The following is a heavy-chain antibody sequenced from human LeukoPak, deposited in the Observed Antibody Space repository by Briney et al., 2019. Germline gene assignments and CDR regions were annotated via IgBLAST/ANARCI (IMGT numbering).Heavy chain of an antibody. J-gene: IGHJ4*02. CDR1: GFTFSSYA. V-gene: IGHV3-30*04. CDR2: ISYDGSKK. CDR3: AKGPTTVIHPFDY. D-gene: IGHD4-17*01. Sequence: GGSLRLSCAASGFTFSSYAMHWVRQAPGKGLEWVAVISYDGSKKYYADSVKGRFTISRDNSKNTLYLQMNSLRAEDTAVYYCAKGPTTVIHPFDYWGQGTLVTVSS.